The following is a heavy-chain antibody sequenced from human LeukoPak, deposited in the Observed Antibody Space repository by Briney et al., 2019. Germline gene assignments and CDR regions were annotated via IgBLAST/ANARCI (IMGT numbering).Heavy chain of an antibody. CDR1: GFTVSSNY. J-gene: IGHJ4*02. V-gene: IGHV3-53*01. Sequence: GGSLRLSCAASGFTVSSNYMSWVRQAPGKGLEWVSVIYSGGGTYYADCVRGRFTISRDKSKNTLDLQMNSLRVEDTAVYYCARVIRGGVDYWGQGTLVTVSS. CDR3: ARVIRGGVDY. CDR2: IYSGGGT. D-gene: IGHD3-10*01.